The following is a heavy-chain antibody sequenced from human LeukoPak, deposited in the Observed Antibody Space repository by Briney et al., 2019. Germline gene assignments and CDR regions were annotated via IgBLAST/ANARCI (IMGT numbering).Heavy chain of an antibody. CDR1: GYSFTSYW. V-gene: IGHV5-51*01. J-gene: IGHJ6*03. Sequence: GESLQSSCKGSGYSFTSYWIGWVRQMPGKGLEWMGIIYPGDSDTRYSPSFQGQVTISADKSISTAYLQWSSLKASDTAMYYCARHLSSSSVYYYYCMDVWGKGTTVTVSS. D-gene: IGHD6-6*01. CDR3: ARHLSSSSVYYYYCMDV. CDR2: IYPGDSDT.